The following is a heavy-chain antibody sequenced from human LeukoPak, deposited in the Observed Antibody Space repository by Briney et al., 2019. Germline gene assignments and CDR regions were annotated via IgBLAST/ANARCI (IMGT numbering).Heavy chain of an antibody. D-gene: IGHD4-17*01. V-gene: IGHV4-59*01. J-gene: IGHJ6*02. CDR3: ARFYGDYAYYGMDV. CDR2: IYYGGST. Sequence: SETLSLTCTVSGVSISSYYWSWIRQPPGKGLEWFGYIYYGGSTNHNPSLKSRVTISVDTSKNQFSLKLSSVTAADTAVYYCARFYGDYAYYGMDVWGQGTTVTVSS. CDR1: GVSISSYY.